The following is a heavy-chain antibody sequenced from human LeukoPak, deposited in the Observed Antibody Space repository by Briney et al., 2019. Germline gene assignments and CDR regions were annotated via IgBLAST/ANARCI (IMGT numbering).Heavy chain of an antibody. CDR2: TSASGSST. V-gene: IGHV3-23*01. D-gene: IGHD6-13*01. J-gene: IGHJ4*02. CDR3: AREIAAGGFDY. Sequence: GGSLRLSCAASGFTFSSYAMSWVRQAPGKGLEWVSATSASGSSTYYADSVKGRFTISRDNSKNTLYLQMNSLRAEDTAVYYCAREIAAGGFDYWGQGTLVTVSS. CDR1: GFTFSSYA.